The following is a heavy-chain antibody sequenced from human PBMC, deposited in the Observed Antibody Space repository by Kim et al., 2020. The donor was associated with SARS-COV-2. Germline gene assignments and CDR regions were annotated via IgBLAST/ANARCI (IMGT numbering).Heavy chain of an antibody. V-gene: IGHV3-53*04. Sequence: GGSLRLSCAASGLMVSNNYMTWVRQAPGKGLQWVSVIYSGGSTYYADSVKGRFTISRHNSKNTLYLQMNSLSVEDTAMYYCARDRHYDTNAFDIWGQGTMVTVSS. J-gene: IGHJ3*02. CDR1: GLMVSNNY. CDR2: IYSGGST. CDR3: ARDRHYDTNAFDI. D-gene: IGHD3-22*01.